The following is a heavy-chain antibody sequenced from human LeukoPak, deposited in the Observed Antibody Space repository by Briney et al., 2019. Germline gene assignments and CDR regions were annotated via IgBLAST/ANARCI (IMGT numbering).Heavy chain of an antibody. Sequence: ASVKVSCRTSGYSFTGYFTHWVRQAPGQGLEWMGWINPNSGGTNYAQKFQGRVTMTRDTSISTAYMELSRLRSDDTAVYYCARDAEYSSSHYFDYWGQGTLVTVSS. CDR3: ARDAEYSSSHYFDY. J-gene: IGHJ4*02. CDR1: GYSFTGYF. CDR2: INPNSGGT. D-gene: IGHD6-6*01. V-gene: IGHV1-2*02.